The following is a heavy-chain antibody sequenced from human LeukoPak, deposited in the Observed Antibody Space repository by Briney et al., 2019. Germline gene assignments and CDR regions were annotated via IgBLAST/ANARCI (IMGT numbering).Heavy chain of an antibody. V-gene: IGHV1-46*01. Sequence: ASVKVPCKASGYTFTSYYMHWVRQAPGQGLEWMGIINPSGGSTSYAQKFQGRVTMTRDTSTSTVYMELSSLRSEDTAVYYCARGGIEMATIDYFDYWGQGTLVTVSS. CDR2: INPSGGST. D-gene: IGHD5-24*01. CDR1: GYTFTSYY. J-gene: IGHJ4*02. CDR3: ARGGIEMATIDYFDY.